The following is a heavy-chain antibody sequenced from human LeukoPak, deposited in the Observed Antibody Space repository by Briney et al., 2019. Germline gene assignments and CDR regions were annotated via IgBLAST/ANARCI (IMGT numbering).Heavy chain of an antibody. CDR3: ASRSEGTGFDY. Sequence: GESLKISCQGSGYIFTSYWIGWVRQLPGKGLEWMGIIYPGDSDTRYSPSFQGQVTISADKSISTAYLQWSSLKASDTAMYYCASRSEGTGFDYWGQGTLVTVSS. V-gene: IGHV5-51*01. J-gene: IGHJ4*02. D-gene: IGHD1-1*01. CDR2: IYPGDSDT. CDR1: GYIFTSYW.